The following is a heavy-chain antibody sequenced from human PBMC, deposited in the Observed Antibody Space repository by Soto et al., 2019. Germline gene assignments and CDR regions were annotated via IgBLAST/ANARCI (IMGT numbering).Heavy chain of an antibody. CDR3: AKDRVTATPYYYYYGMDV. CDR1: GFTFSSYG. D-gene: IGHD2-21*02. CDR2: ISYDGSNK. Sequence: LRLSCAASGFTFSSYGMHWVRQAPGKGLEWVAVISYDGSNKYYADSVKGRFTISRDNSKNTLYLQMNSLRAEDTAVYYCAKDRVTATPYYYYYGMDVWGQGTTVTVSS. V-gene: IGHV3-30*18. J-gene: IGHJ6*02.